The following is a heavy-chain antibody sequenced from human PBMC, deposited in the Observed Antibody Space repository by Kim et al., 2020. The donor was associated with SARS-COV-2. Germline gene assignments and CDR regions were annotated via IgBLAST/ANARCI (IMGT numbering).Heavy chain of an antibody. J-gene: IGHJ3*02. CDR2: IYYSGST. CDR3: ARVTPLTIVGVVGAFDI. V-gene: IGHV4-59*01. D-gene: IGHD3-3*01. CDR1: GGSISSYY. Sequence: SETLSLTCTVSGGSISSYYWSWIRQPPGKGLEWIGYIYYSGSTNYNPSLKSRVTISVDTSKNQFSLKLSSVTAADTAVYYCARVTPLTIVGVVGAFDIWG.